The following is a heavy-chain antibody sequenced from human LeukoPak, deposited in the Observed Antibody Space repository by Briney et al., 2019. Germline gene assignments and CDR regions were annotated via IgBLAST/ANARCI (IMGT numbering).Heavy chain of an antibody. D-gene: IGHD3-3*01. J-gene: IGHJ4*02. CDR2: INHSGST. V-gene: IGHV4-34*01. CDR3: ARGIEGDYDFWSGYYPIFDY. Sequence: PSETLSLTCAVYGGSFSGYYSSWIRQPPGKGLEWIGEINHSGSTNYNPSLKSRVTISVDTSKNQSSLKLSSVTAADTAVYYCARGIEGDYDFWSGYYPIFDYWGQGTLVTVSS. CDR1: GGSFSGYY.